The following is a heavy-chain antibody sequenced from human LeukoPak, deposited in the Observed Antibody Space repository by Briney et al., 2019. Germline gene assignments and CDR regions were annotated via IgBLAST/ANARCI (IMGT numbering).Heavy chain of an antibody. J-gene: IGHJ4*02. V-gene: IGHV3-7*01. Sequence: PSGSLRLSCAASGFIFGTYYMTWVRQAPGKGLEWVAGIKEAGSENYYVDSVQGRLTVSRDNSKDSLYLQMNSLRAEDTAVYFCARERYCTSATCYVGIPFDYWGQGTLVTVSS. D-gene: IGHD2-2*01. CDR3: ARERYCTSATCYVGIPFDY. CDR2: IKEAGSEN. CDR1: GFIFGTYY.